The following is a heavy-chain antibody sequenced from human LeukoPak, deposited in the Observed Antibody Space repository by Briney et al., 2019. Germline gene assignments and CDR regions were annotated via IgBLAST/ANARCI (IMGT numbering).Heavy chain of an antibody. CDR2: IIPILGIA. V-gene: IGHV1-69*04. D-gene: IGHD3/OR15-3a*01. CDR3: ARDFSWTGDYYYYGMDV. J-gene: IGHJ6*02. CDR1: GGTFSSYA. Sequence: PVASVKVSCKASGGTFSSYAISWVRQAPGQGLEWMGRIIPILGIANYAQKSQGRVTITADKSTSTAYMELSSLRSEDTAVYYCARDFSWTGDYYYYGMDVWGQGTTVTVSS.